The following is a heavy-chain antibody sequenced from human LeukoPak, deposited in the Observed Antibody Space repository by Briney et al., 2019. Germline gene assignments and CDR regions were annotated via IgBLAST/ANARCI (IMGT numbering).Heavy chain of an antibody. CDR3: AKDPNGDYIGTFDI. V-gene: IGHV3-9*01. Sequence: GGSLRLSCAASGFTFDDYAMHWVRQAPGKGLEWVSGISWNSGSIGYADSVKGRFTISRDNSKSTLYLQMNSLRAEDTAVYYCAKDPNGDYIGTFDIWGQGTMVTVSS. CDR2: ISWNSGSI. CDR1: GFTFDDYA. D-gene: IGHD4-17*01. J-gene: IGHJ3*02.